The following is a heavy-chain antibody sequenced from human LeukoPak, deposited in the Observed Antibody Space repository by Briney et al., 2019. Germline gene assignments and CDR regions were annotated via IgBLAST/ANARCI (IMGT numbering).Heavy chain of an antibody. CDR1: GGTFSSYA. V-gene: IGHV1-69*04. D-gene: IGHD3-10*01. Sequence: ASVEVSCKASGGTFSSYAISWVRQAPGQGLEWMGRIIPILGIANYAQKFQGRVTITADKSTSTAYMELSSLRSEDTAVYYCASEGIKGDYYYMDVWGKGTTVTVSS. CDR2: IIPILGIA. CDR3: ASEGIKGDYYYMDV. J-gene: IGHJ6*03.